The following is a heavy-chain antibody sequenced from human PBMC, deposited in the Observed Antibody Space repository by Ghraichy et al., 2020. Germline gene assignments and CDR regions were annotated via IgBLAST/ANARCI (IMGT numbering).Heavy chain of an antibody. CDR3: ARDLAYYDFWTGYSKPSFDY. J-gene: IGHJ4*02. D-gene: IGHD3-3*01. V-gene: IGHV1-2*02. Sequence: ASVKVSCKASGYTFTAYYLQWVRQAPGQGLEWMGWFNPHSGGTKFAQKFQDRVTLTGDTSSTTVYMELRSLRSDDTAVYYCARDLAYYDFWTGYSKPSFDYWGQGTLVTVSS. CDR2: FNPHSGGT. CDR1: GYTFTAYY.